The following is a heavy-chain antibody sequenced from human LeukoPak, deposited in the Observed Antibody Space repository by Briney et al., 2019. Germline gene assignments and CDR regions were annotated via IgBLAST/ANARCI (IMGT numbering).Heavy chain of an antibody. D-gene: IGHD6-13*01. Sequence: GGSLRLSCAASGFTFSSYSMNWVRQAPGKGLEWVSSISSSSSYIYYADSVKGRFTISRDNAKNSMYLQMNSLRAEDTAVYYCATSGYSSSWYFGWGQGTLVTVSS. CDR1: GFTFSSYS. CDR3: ATSGYSSSWYFG. J-gene: IGHJ4*02. CDR2: ISSSSSYI. V-gene: IGHV3-21*01.